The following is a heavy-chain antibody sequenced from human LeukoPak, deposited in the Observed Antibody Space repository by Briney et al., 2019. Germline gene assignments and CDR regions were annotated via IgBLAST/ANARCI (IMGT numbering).Heavy chain of an antibody. J-gene: IGHJ4*02. CDR1: GGSISSGGYY. CDR3: ARNSYYDSSRIDY. V-gene: IGHV4-31*03. D-gene: IGHD3-22*01. CDR2: IYYSGST. Sequence: SQTLSLTCTVSGGSISSGGYYWSWIRQHPGKGLEWIGYIYYSGSTYYNPSLKSRVTISVDTSKNQFSLKLSSVTAADTAVYYCARNSYYDSSRIDYWGQGTPVTVSS.